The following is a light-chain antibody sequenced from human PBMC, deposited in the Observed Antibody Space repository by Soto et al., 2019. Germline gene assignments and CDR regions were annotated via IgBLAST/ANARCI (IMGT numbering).Light chain of an antibody. V-gene: IGKV3D-15*01. CDR3: QQYKDWPPLT. J-gene: IGKJ4*01. CDR1: QNININ. CDR2: GAS. Sequence: EIVMTQSPLTLSVSPGERATLSCRASQNININLAWYQQRPGQPPRVLIYGASSRASGIPDRFSGSGSGTDFTLTINRLEPDDFSFYYCQQYKDWPPLTFGGGTRVEIK.